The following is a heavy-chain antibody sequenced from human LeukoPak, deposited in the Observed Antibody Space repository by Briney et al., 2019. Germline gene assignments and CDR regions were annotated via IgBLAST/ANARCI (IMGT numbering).Heavy chain of an antibody. V-gene: IGHV3-53*01. J-gene: IGHJ4*02. D-gene: IGHD2-21*02. CDR3: ARAGGGGDCYYCGNY. CDR1: GFTVSSNY. CDR2: IYSGGST. Sequence: GGSLRLSCAASGFTVSSNYMSWVRQAPGKGLEWVSVIYSGGSTYYADSVKGRFTISRDNSKNTLYLQMNSLRAEDTAVYYCARAGGGGDCYYCGNYWGQGTLVTVSS.